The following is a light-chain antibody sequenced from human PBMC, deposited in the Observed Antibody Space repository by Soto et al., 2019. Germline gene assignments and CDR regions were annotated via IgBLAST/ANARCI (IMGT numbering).Light chain of an antibody. Sequence: EILLTRPHPPLSVSPGGRATLSWRATQSIGDALAWYQQKPGQAPRLLIYGASSRATGIPDRFSGSGSGTDFTLTISSLQSEDFAVYYCQQYNNWPRTFGQGTKVDIK. V-gene: IGKV3D-15*01. CDR2: GAS. J-gene: IGKJ1*01. CDR1: QSIGDA. CDR3: QQYNNWPRT.